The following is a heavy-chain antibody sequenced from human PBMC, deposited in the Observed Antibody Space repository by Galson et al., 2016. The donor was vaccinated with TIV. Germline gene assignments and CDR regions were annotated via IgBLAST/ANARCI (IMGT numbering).Heavy chain of an antibody. V-gene: IGHV4-34*01. Sequence: TLSLTCAVYGGSVSGYYWSWIRQSPEKGLEWMGEINHWGSTNYNPSLKSRVTVSIDTSKNQFSLRLTSLTAADTAVYYCARVQWGSSLVHYCSHLDVWGQGTTVTVSS. CDR2: INHWGST. CDR3: ARVQWGSSLVHYCSHLDV. J-gene: IGHJ6*02. D-gene: IGHD6-6*01. CDR1: GGSVSGYY.